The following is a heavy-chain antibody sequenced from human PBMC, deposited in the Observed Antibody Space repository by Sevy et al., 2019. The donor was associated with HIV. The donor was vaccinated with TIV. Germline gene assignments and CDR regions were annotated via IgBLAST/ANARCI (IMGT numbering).Heavy chain of an antibody. V-gene: IGHV1-69*13. CDR3: AGSYFDSSGYSPLFYYGMDV. D-gene: IGHD3-22*01. CDR2: FIPMFDTA. CDR1: GGTFSNYA. Sequence: ASVKVSCKASGGTFSNYAISSVRQAPGQGLEWMGGFIPMFDTANYAQKFQGKVTLTADGSTTTAYMELSSLSFDDTAVYYCAGSYFDSSGYSPLFYYGMDVWGQRTTVTVSS. J-gene: IGHJ6*02.